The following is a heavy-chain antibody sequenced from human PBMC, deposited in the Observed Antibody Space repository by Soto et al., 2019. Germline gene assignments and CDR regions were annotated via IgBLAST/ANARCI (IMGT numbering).Heavy chain of an antibody. Sequence: SETLSLTCAVYGGSFSGYYWSWIRQPPGKGLEWIGEINHSGSTNYNPSLKSRVTISVDTSKNQFSLKLSSVTAADTAVYYCARVVVVAATQTWFDPWGQGTLVTVSS. V-gene: IGHV4-34*01. CDR3: ARVVVVAATQTWFDP. J-gene: IGHJ5*02. CDR1: GGSFSGYY. CDR2: INHSGST. D-gene: IGHD2-15*01.